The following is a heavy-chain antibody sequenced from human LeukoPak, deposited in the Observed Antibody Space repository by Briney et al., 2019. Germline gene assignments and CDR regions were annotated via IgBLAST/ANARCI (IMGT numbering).Heavy chain of an antibody. CDR3: ATMVRGDEDAFDI. CDR2: IIPIFGTA. CDR1: GGTFSSYA. J-gene: IGHJ3*02. D-gene: IGHD3-10*01. V-gene: IGHV1-69*13. Sequence: GASVTVSCKASGGTFSSYAISWVRQAPGQGLEWMGGIIPIFGTANYAQKFQGRVTITADESTSTAYMELSSLRSEDTAVYYCATMVRGDEDAFDIWGQGTMVTVSS.